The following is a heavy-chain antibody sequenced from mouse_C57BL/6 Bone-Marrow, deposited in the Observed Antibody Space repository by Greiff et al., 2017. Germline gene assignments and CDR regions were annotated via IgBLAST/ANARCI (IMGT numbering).Heavy chain of an antibody. CDR2: IDPENGDT. V-gene: IGHV14-4*01. CDR1: GFHIKDDY. CDR3: TRIAY. Sequence: EVQLQQSGAELVRPGASVKLSCTASGFHIKDDYMHWVKQRPEQGLEWIGWIDPENGDTEYASKFQGKATIKVDTSSNTAYLQLRSLTSEDTAVYYCTRIAYWGQGTLVTVSA. J-gene: IGHJ3*01.